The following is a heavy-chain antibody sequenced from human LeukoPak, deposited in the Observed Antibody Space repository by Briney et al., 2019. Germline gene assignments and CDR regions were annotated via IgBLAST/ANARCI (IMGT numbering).Heavy chain of an antibody. V-gene: IGHV3-53*01. CDR1: GFTVSSDS. CDR3: AKFAITGTTNWFDP. Sequence: GGSLRLSCTVSGFTVSSDSMSWVRQAPGKGLEWVSFIYSGGSTHYSDSVKGRFTISRDNSKNTLYLQMNSLRAEDTAVYYCAKFAITGTTNWFDPWGQGTLVTVSS. D-gene: IGHD1-20*01. J-gene: IGHJ5*02. CDR2: IYSGGST.